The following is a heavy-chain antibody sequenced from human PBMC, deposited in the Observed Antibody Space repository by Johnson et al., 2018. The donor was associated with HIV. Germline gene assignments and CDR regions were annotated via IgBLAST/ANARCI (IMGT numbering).Heavy chain of an antibody. J-gene: IGHJ3*02. CDR2: IGTAGDT. V-gene: IGHV3-13*01. CDR3: AREGGAFYESSGSLGFDI. Sequence: VQLVESGGGLVQPGGSLRLSCAASGFTFSSYDMHWVRQATGKGLEWVSAIGTAGDTYYPGSVKGRFTISRENAKNSLYLQMNSLRAGDTAVYYCAREGGAFYESSGSLGFDIWGQGTMVAVSS. D-gene: IGHD3-22*01. CDR1: GFTFSSYD.